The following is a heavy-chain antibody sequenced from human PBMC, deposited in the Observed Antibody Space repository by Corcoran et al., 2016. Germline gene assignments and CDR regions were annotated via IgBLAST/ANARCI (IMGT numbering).Heavy chain of an antibody. CDR3: ARDRGYCSSTSCYYYYGMDV. CDR1: GGTFSSYA. Sequence: QVQLVQSGAEVKKPGSSVKVSCKASGGTFSSYAISWVRQAPGQGLEWMGGIIPIFGTANYAQKFQGRVTITADESTSTAYMELSSLRSEDTAVYYCARDRGYCSSTSCYYYYGMDVWGQGTTVTVSS. V-gene: IGHV1-69*01. D-gene: IGHD2-2*01. J-gene: IGHJ6*02. CDR2: IIPIFGTA.